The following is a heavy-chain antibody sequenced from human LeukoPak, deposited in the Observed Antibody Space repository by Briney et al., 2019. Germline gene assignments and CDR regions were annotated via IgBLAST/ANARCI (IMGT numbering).Heavy chain of an antibody. D-gene: IGHD5-18*01. J-gene: IGHJ4*02. Sequence: SETLSLTCAVSGYSISSGYYWGWIRQPPGKGLEWIGSIYHSGSTYYNPSLKSRVTISVDTSKNQFSLKPSSVTAADTAVYYCASYVDTAMVCDYWGQGTLVTVSS. CDR1: GYSISSGYY. CDR3: ASYVDTAMVCDY. CDR2: IYHSGST. V-gene: IGHV4-38-2*01.